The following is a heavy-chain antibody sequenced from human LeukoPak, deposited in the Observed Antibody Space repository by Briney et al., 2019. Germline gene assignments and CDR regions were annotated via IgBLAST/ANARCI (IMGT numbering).Heavy chain of an antibody. J-gene: IGHJ4*02. CDR1: GFTFDDYG. CDR2: ISGSGGST. CDR3: AKDRSGWRGDFDY. V-gene: IGHV3-23*01. D-gene: IGHD6-19*01. Sequence: PGGSLRLSCAASGFTFDDYGMSWVRQAPGKGLEWVSAISGSGGSTYYADSVKGRFTISRDNSKNTLYLQMNSLRAEDTAVYYCAKDRSGWRGDFDYWGQGTLVTVSS.